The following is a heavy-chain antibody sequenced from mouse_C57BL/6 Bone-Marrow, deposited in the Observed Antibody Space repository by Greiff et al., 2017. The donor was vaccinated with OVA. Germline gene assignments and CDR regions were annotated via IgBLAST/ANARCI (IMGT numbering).Heavy chain of an antibody. CDR3: TTITTVVAGNY. J-gene: IGHJ2*01. CDR1: GFNIKDDY. Sequence: EVQLQQSGAELVRPGASVKLSCTASGFNIKDDYMHWVKQRPEQGLEWIGWIDPENGDTENASKFQGKATITADTSSNTAYLQLSSLTSEDTAVYYCTTITTVVAGNYWGQGTTLTVSS. D-gene: IGHD1-1*01. V-gene: IGHV14-4*01. CDR2: IDPENGDT.